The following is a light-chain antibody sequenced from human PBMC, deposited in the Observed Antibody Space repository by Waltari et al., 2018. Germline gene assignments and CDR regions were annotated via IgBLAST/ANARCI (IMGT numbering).Light chain of an antibody. CDR3: LQYHGPPLT. CDR1: QSVLDSANNKNY. Sequence: DVVMPQSQDSLAVSLGDRATITCKSRQSVLDSANNKNYLAWYQQRPGQSPELLIYWASTRESGVPDRFSGSGSGTDFTLTISSLQAEDVAVYYCLQYHGPPLTFGQGTRLEIK. J-gene: IGKJ5*01. CDR2: WAS. V-gene: IGKV4-1*01.